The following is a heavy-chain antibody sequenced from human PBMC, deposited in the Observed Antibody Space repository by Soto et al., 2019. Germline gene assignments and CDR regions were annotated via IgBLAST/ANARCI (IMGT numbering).Heavy chain of an antibody. CDR2: IIPIFGTA. V-gene: IGHV1-69*13. D-gene: IGHD5-12*01. J-gene: IGHJ6*02. CDR3: ARGGARWLQRPRVYYYGMDV. Sequence: ASVKVSCKASGGTFSSYAISWVRQAPGQGLEWMGGIIPIFGTANYAQKFQGRVTITADESTSTAYMELSSLRSEDTAVYYCARGGARWLQRPRVYYYGMDVWGHGTTVT. CDR1: GGTFSSYA.